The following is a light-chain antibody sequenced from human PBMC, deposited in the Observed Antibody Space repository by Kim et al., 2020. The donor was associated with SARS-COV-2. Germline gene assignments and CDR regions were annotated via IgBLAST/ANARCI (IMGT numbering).Light chain of an antibody. CDR2: LNSDGSH. V-gene: IGLV4-69*01. CDR1: SGHSSYA. J-gene: IGLJ3*02. Sequence: ASVKLTCTLSSGHSSYAIAWHQQQPEKGPRYLMKLNSDGSHSKGDGIPDRFSCSSSGAERYLTISSLQSEDEADYYCQTWGTGIAVFGGGTQLTVL. CDR3: QTWGTGIAV.